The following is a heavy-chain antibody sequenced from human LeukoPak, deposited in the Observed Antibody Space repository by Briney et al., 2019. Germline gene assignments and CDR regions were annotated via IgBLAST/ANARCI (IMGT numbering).Heavy chain of an antibody. J-gene: IGHJ4*02. CDR3: ARDPVWATYDY. Sequence: GASVKVSCKASGYTFTGYYMHWVRQAPGQGLEWMGWISAYNGNTNYAQKLQGRVTMTTDTSTSTAYMELRSLRSDDTAVYYCARDPVWATYDYWGQGTLVTVSS. V-gene: IGHV1-18*04. CDR1: GYTFTGYY. CDR2: ISAYNGNT. D-gene: IGHD5-12*01.